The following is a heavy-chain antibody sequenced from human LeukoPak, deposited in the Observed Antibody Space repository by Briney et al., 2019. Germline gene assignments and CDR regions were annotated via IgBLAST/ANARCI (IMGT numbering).Heavy chain of an antibody. CDR2: ISYDGSNK. Sequence: GRSLRLSCAASGFTFSSYAMHWVRQAPGKGLEWVAVISYDGSNKYYADSVKGRFTISRDNSKNTLYLRMNSLRAEDTAVYYCARDKYYDSSGYSPFDYWGQGTLVTVSS. CDR3: ARDKYYDSSGYSPFDY. V-gene: IGHV3-30-3*01. J-gene: IGHJ4*02. D-gene: IGHD3-22*01. CDR1: GFTFSSYA.